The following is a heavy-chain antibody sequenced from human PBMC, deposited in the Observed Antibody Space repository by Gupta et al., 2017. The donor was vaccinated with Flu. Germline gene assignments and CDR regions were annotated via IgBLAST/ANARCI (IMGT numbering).Heavy chain of an antibody. Sequence: GKGLEWIGSIYYSGSTYYNPSLKSRVTISVDTSKNQFSLKLSSVTAADTAVYYCATIPTPYSSSWYYYGMDVWGQGTTVTVSS. CDR3: ATIPTPYSSSWYYYGMDV. V-gene: IGHV4-39*01. CDR2: IYYSGST. J-gene: IGHJ6*02. D-gene: IGHD6-13*01.